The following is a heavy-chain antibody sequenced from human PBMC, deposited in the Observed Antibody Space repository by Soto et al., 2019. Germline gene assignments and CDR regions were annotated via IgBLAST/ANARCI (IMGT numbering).Heavy chain of an antibody. J-gene: IGHJ5*02. CDR1: GYTFNSYG. Sequence: ASVKVSCKASGYTFNSYGINWVRQAPGQGLEWMGWNSAYNGNTNYAQKVQGRVTMTTDTSTSTAYMELRSLRSDDTAVYYCARDLEYQPQYPWGQGTLVTVSS. CDR2: NSAYNGNT. D-gene: IGHD2-2*01. CDR3: ARDLEYQPQYP. V-gene: IGHV1-18*04.